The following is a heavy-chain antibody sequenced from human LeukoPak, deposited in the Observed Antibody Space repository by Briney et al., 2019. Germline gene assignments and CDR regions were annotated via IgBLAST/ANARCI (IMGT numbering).Heavy chain of an antibody. CDR2: VYPGDSNT. CDR1: GSSFTSYW. J-gene: IGHJ4*02. V-gene: IGHV5-51*01. CDR3: ARGDTNFDY. Sequence: GESLKISCKGSGSSFTSYWIGWVRQMPGKGLEWMGIVYPGDSNTIDSPSFQGQVTISADKSISAAYLQCSSLKASDTAMYYCARGDTNFDYWGQGTLVTVSS. D-gene: IGHD2-21*01.